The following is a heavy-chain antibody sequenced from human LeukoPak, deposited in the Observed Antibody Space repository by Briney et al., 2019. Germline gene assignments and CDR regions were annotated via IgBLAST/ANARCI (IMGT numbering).Heavy chain of an antibody. CDR2: INPSGGST. V-gene: IGHV1-46*01. Sequence: ASVKVSCKASGYTFTSYYMHWVRQAPGQGLEWMGIINPSGGSTSYAQKFQGRVTMTRDMSTSTIYMELSSLRSEDTAVYYCARDSVRFSPYDFWSGYGNWFDPWGQGTLVTVSS. CDR1: GYTFTSYY. CDR3: ARDSVRFSPYDFWSGYGNWFDP. J-gene: IGHJ5*02. D-gene: IGHD3-3*01.